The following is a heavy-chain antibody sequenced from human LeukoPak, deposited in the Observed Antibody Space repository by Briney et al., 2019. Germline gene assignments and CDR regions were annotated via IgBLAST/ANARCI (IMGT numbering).Heavy chain of an antibody. CDR1: GGSISSYY. CDR3: ARLRLTYSNWYYFDY. Sequence: SETLSLTCTVSGGSISSYYWSWIRQPPGKGLEWIGYIYYSGSTNYNPSLRSRVTISVDTSKNQFSLKLSSVTAADTAVYYCARLRLTYSNWYYFDYWGQGTLVTVS. J-gene: IGHJ4*02. V-gene: IGHV4-59*08. D-gene: IGHD4-11*01. CDR2: IYYSGST.